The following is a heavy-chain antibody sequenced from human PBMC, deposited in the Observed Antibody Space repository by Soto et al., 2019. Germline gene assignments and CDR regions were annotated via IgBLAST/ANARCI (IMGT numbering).Heavy chain of an antibody. CDR2: INAGNGNT. CDR1: GYTFTSYA. D-gene: IGHD3-9*01. Sequence: GASVKVSCKASGYTFTSYAMHWVRQAPGQRLEWMGWINAGNGNTKYSQKFQGRVTITRDTSASTAYMELSSLRSEDTAVYYCARPIRAGYDILTGWDYWGQGTLVTVSS. CDR3: ARPIRAGYDILTGWDY. J-gene: IGHJ4*02. V-gene: IGHV1-3*01.